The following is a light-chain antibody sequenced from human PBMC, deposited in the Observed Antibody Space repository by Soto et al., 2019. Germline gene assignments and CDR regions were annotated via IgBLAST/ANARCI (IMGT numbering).Light chain of an antibody. CDR3: QQYNNWPAIT. Sequence: EVVMTQSPPTLSVSQGERAALSCRASQSIRSNLAWYQERPGQPPRLLIYAASTRATGIPARFSGSGSGTEFTLTISSLQSEDFAVYYCQQYNNWPAITFGQGTLLEIK. CDR1: QSIRSN. CDR2: AAS. V-gene: IGKV3D-15*01. J-gene: IGKJ5*01.